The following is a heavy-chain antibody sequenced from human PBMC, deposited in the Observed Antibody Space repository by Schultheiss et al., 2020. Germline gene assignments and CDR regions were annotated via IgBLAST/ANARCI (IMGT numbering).Heavy chain of an antibody. V-gene: IGHV4-30-4*01. CDR2: IYYSGST. D-gene: IGHD3-22*01. J-gene: IGHJ4*02. CDR1: GGSISSGDYY. Sequence: SETLSLTCTVSGGSISSGDYYWSWIRQPPGKGLEWIGYIYYSGSTYYNPSLKSRVTISVDTSKNQFSLKLSSVTAADTAVYYCARVIYDSSGYDYYFDYWGQGTRVTVSS. CDR3: ARVIYDSSGYDYYFDY.